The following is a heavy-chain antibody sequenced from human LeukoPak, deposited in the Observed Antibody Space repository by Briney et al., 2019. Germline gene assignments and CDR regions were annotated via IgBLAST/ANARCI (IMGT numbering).Heavy chain of an antibody. J-gene: IGHJ5*01. CDR2: IYSGGNT. Sequence: GGSLRLSCAASGFSVSSNYMNWVRQAPGKGLEWVSVIYSGGNTHYADSVKGRFTISRDNSRNTLFLQMNSLRPEDTAVYYCAKEEGSSGWFDYWGQGTLVTVSS. CDR3: AKEEGSSGWFDY. D-gene: IGHD6-19*01. V-gene: IGHV3-66*02. CDR1: GFSVSSNY.